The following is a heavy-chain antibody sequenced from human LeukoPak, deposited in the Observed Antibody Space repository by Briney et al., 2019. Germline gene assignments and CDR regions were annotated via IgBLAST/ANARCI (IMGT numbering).Heavy chain of an antibody. V-gene: IGHV3-30*18. CDR2: ISYDGSNK. CDR3: TKDMGGRRSYYQSAAFDI. Sequence: GGSLRLSCAASGFTFSSYGMHWVRQAPGKGLEWVAVISYDGSNKYYADSVKGRFTISRDNARNSLYLQMNRLRDEDTALYYCTKDMGGRRSYYQSAAFDIWGQGTMVTVSS. CDR1: GFTFSSYG. D-gene: IGHD3-10*01. J-gene: IGHJ3*02.